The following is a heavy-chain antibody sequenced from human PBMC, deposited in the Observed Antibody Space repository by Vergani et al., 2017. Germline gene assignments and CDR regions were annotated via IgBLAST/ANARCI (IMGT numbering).Heavy chain of an antibody. J-gene: IGHJ4*02. CDR2: IWYDGSKK. D-gene: IGHD3-22*01. Sequence: QVQLVESGGGVVQPGRSLRLSCAASGFTFSSYGMHWVRQAPGKGLEWVAVIWYDGSKKYYADSVKGRFTISRDNSKNTLYLQMNSLRAEDTAVYYCAGPQGTSAYYYGGFDYWGQGILVTVSS. V-gene: IGHV3-33*01. CDR3: AGPQGTSAYYYGGFDY. CDR1: GFTFSSYG.